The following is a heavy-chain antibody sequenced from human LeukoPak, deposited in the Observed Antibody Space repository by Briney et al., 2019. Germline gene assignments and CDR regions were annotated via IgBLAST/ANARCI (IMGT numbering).Heavy chain of an antibody. V-gene: IGHV3-15*07. Sequence: GGSLRLSCAASGFTFSNAWMNWVRQAPGKGLEWVGRIKSKTDGGTTDYAAPVKGRFTISRDDSENTLYLQMNSLKTEDTAVYYCTTLTTAMDHFDYWGQGTLVTVSS. CDR2: IKSKTDGGTT. CDR3: TTLTTAMDHFDY. CDR1: GFTFSNAW. D-gene: IGHD5-18*01. J-gene: IGHJ4*02.